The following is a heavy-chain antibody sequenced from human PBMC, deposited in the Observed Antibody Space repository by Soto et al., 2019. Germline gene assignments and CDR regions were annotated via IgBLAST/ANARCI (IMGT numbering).Heavy chain of an antibody. Sequence: QVHLVQSGAEVKKPGASVKVSCKGSGYAFTTYGITWVRQAPGQGLEWMGWISAHNGNTNYAQQRQGRDTVTDATSTSTAYMELRSLRSDDTAVYYCARGRYGDYWGQGALVTVSS. J-gene: IGHJ4*02. V-gene: IGHV1-18*01. CDR3: ARGRYGDY. CDR2: ISAHNGNT. CDR1: GYAFTTYG. D-gene: IGHD1-1*01.